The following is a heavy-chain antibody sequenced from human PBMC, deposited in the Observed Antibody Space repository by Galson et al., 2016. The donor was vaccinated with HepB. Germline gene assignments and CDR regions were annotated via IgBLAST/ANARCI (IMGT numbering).Heavy chain of an antibody. V-gene: IGHV3-7*01. CDR1: GFTFSSYW. J-gene: IGHJ6*02. CDR2: IKQDGSEK. D-gene: IGHD3-3*01. CDR3: ASSSPRSRYYDFYYYVMDV. Sequence: SLRLSCAASGFTFSSYWMSWVRQAPGKGLEWVAHIKQDGSEKYYVDSVKGRFTISRDNAKNSVYLQMNSLRAEDTAVFYCASSSPRSRYYDFYYYVMDVWGQGTTVTVSS.